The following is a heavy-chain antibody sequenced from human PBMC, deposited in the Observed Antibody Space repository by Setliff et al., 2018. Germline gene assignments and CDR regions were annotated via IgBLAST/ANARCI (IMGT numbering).Heavy chain of an antibody. CDR3: ARGRIQLWKYYFDY. Sequence: PSETLSLTCVVSGYYIRSGYYWGWIRQHPGKGLEWIGSIFYDGNTFYNPSLKSRVTISVDTSKNQFSLKLSSVTAADTAVYYCARGRIQLWKYYFDYWGQGTLVTVSS. CDR1: GYYIRSGYY. D-gene: IGHD5-18*01. CDR2: IFYDGNT. J-gene: IGHJ4*02. V-gene: IGHV4-38-2*01.